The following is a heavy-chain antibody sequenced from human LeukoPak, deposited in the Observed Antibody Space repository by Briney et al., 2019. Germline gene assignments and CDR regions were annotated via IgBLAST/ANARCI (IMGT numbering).Heavy chain of an antibody. D-gene: IGHD2-15*01. Sequence: HPGGSLRLSCAASGFTFSSYAMSWVRQAPGKGLEWVSAISGSGGSTYYADSVKGRFTISRDNSKNTLYLQMNSLRAEDTAVYYCAKDGYCSGGSCRTPPLYWGQGTLVTVSS. CDR1: GFTFSSYA. V-gene: IGHV3-23*01. CDR3: AKDGYCSGGSCRTPPLY. J-gene: IGHJ4*02. CDR2: ISGSGGST.